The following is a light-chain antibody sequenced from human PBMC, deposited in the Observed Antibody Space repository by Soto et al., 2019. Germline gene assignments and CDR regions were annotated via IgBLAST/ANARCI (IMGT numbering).Light chain of an antibody. Sequence: TQSPAALSVSPGERATLSCRASQSVGSYLAWYQQKPGQAPRLLIYGASTRATGIPARFSGSGSGTEFTLTISSLQSEDSAVYYCQQYGTSPTFGGGTKVDIK. CDR2: GAS. CDR1: QSVGSY. CDR3: QQYGTSPT. J-gene: IGKJ4*01. V-gene: IGKV3-15*01.